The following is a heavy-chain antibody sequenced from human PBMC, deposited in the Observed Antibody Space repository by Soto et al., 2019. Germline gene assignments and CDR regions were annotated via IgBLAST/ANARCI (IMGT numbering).Heavy chain of an antibody. V-gene: IGHV3-72*01. CDR3: ARYSGSYSRGLDY. CDR1: GFTFSDDY. J-gene: IGHJ4*02. CDR2: IRNKANSYST. Sequence: GGSLRLSWAASGFTFSDDYMEWVRQAPGKGLEWVGRIRNKANSYSTEYAASVKGRFTISRDDSMNSLYLQMNSLKTEDTAVFYCARYSGSYSRGLDYWGQGTPVTVSS. D-gene: IGHD1-26*01.